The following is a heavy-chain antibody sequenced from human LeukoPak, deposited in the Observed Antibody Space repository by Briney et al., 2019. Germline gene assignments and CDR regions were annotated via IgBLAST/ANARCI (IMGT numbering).Heavy chain of an antibody. CDR3: ARFIASPGPDAFDI. J-gene: IGHJ3*02. V-gene: IGHV3-7*01. CDR1: GFNSGNYW. Sequence: TGGSLRLSCAASGFNSGNYWMSWVRQAPGQRLEWLANIKQDGIETYYLDSVKGRFTISRDSARNSVYPQMNSLRADETAVYFCARFIASPGPDAFDIWGQGTLVTVSS. CDR2: IKQDGIET. D-gene: IGHD6-13*01.